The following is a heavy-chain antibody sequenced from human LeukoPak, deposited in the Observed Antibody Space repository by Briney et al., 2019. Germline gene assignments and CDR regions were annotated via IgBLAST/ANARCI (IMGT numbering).Heavy chain of an antibody. V-gene: IGHV3-7*01. D-gene: IGHD4-17*01. CDR1: GFSFSSHW. J-gene: IGHJ4*02. CDR2: VKQGGSEK. CDR3: TRGPNFGDYVDFLDL. Sequence: AGSLRLSCAASGFSFSSHWMNWVRQAPGKGMGWVANVKQGGSEKYYVDSVKGRFTISRDDAKNSLYLQMNSLRAEDTAVYYCTRGPNFGDYVDFLDLWGQGALVTVSS.